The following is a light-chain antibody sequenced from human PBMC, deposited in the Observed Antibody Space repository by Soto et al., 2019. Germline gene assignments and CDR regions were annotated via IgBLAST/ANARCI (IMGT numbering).Light chain of an antibody. Sequence: DIKMTQSPSSLSASVGDRVIITCRASQSISIYLNWYQQKPGKAPKLLIYAASTLQSGVPSRFSGSGSGTDFTLTIRSLQPGDFATYYCQQSFSTPIYTFGQGTKVDIK. J-gene: IGKJ2*01. CDR1: QSISIY. V-gene: IGKV1-39*01. CDR2: AAS. CDR3: QQSFSTPIYT.